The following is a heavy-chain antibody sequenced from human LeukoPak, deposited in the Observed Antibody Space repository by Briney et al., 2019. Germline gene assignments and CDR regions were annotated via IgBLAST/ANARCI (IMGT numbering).Heavy chain of an antibody. D-gene: IGHD2-2*01. J-gene: IGHJ5*02. Sequence: SETLSLTCSVYTGSLSGYSWSWIRQSPGKELEWIGEIHESRRTDYNPSLKSRVTISKDTSKKEFSLRLTSVTAADTAVYYCARRDGDYYQLLFKTHNWFDPWGQGTLVTVSS. CDR1: TGSLSGYS. CDR3: ARRDGDYYQLLFKTHNWFDP. V-gene: IGHV4-34*01. CDR2: IHESRRT.